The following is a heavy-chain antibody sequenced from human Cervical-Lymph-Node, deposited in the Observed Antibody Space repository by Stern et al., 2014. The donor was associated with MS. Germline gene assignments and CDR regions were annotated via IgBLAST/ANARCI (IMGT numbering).Heavy chain of an antibody. CDR2: ISYSGTT. J-gene: IGHJ4*02. CDR3: ATTSVSVMGFDY. D-gene: IGHD3-16*01. CDR1: GGSISSDNYY. Sequence: QVQLQESGPGLVKPSQTLSLTCTVSGGSISSDNYYWNWIRQHPGKGLEWIGYISYSGTTYYSPSLKSRLTILVDTSKNQFSLKLSSVTAADTAVYYCATTSVSVMGFDYWGQGTLVTVSS. V-gene: IGHV4-31*03.